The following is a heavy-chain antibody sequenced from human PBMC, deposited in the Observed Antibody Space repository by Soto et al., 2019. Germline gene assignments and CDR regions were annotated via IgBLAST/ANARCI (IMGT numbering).Heavy chain of an antibody. V-gene: IGHV3-7*01. D-gene: IGHD7-27*01. Sequence: EVQLVESGGGLVQPGGSLRLSCAASGFTFSNSWMSWVRQAPGKGLEWVADINPVESEKYYVDSVKGRFTVSSDNAKNSLYLQMNSLRVEDTALYYCARDPAWGSLDYWGLGTLVTVSS. CDR3: ARDPAWGSLDY. CDR2: INPVESEK. CDR1: GFTFSNSW. J-gene: IGHJ4*02.